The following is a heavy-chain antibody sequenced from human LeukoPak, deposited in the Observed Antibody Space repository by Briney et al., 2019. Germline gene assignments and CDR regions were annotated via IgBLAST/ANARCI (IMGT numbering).Heavy chain of an antibody. D-gene: IGHD5-18*01. Sequence: GGSLRLSCAASGFTFSSYAMSWVRQAPGKGLEWVSGISGSGGSTYYVGSVKGRFTISRDNSKNTLYLQMSSLRAEDTAVYYCAKDSRGYTYGIFDYWGQGTLVTVSS. J-gene: IGHJ4*02. CDR3: AKDSRGYTYGIFDY. CDR2: ISGSGGST. CDR1: GFTFSSYA. V-gene: IGHV3-23*01.